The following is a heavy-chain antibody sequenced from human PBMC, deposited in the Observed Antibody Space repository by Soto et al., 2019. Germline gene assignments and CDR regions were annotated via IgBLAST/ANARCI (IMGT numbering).Heavy chain of an antibody. CDR1: GVSLSSSRMG. V-gene: IGHV2-5*02. CDR3: ALRRGATAGAQFYY. Sequence: QITLKESGPTLVRPTQTLTLTCTFSGVSLSSSRMGVAWIRQPPGKDLAWLAIVYWDDAKRYSPSLESRLTVTRDTSKTQVVLTMTNMDPVVTATYYCALRRGATAGAQFYYCGHCTLVTLSS. D-gene: IGHD6-25*01. J-gene: IGHJ4*01. CDR2: VYWDDAK.